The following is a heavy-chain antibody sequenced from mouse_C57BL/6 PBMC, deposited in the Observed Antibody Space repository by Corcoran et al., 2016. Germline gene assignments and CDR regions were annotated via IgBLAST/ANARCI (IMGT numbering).Heavy chain of an antibody. CDR3: ARRENYYDYDGDAWFAY. V-gene: IGHV14-2*01. J-gene: IGHJ3*01. Sequence: EVQLQQSGAELVKPGASVKLSCTASGFNIKDYYMHWVKQRTEQGLEWIGRIDPEDGENKYAPKFQGKATITADTSSNTAYLQLSSLTSEDTAVYYCARRENYYDYDGDAWFAYWGQGTLVTVSA. D-gene: IGHD2-4*01. CDR2: IDPEDGEN. CDR1: GFNIKDYY.